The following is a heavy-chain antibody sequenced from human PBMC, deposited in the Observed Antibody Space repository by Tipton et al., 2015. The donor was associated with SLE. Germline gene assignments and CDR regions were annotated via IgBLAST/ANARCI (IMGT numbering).Heavy chain of an antibody. D-gene: IGHD2-21*01. J-gene: IGHJ4*02. V-gene: IGHV1-8*01. CDR1: GYIFAAYD. Sequence: QLVQSGAEVRKPGASVTVSCKASGYIFAAYDINWVRQAAGQGLEWAGWMNPDRGTTGYAQKFQGRVTMTGDTSRSTAYMELNSLTSEDTAIYYCSRGGDSDFWGQRTRVTVSS. CDR2: MNPDRGTT. CDR3: SRGGDSDF.